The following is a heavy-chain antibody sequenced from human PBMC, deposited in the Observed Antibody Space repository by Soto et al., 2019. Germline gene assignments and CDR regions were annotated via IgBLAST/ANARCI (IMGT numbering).Heavy chain of an antibody. Sequence: PGGSLRLSCVASGFDFRSYEMNWVHQAPGKGLEWVSNIRANDESIYYTDSVKGRVSVSRDNAKNSLFLEMNSLRVDDTAVYYCARETLRDAIDIWGQGTMVTVSS. CDR3: ARETLRDAIDI. CDR1: GFDFRSYE. CDR2: IRANDESI. V-gene: IGHV3-48*03. J-gene: IGHJ3*02.